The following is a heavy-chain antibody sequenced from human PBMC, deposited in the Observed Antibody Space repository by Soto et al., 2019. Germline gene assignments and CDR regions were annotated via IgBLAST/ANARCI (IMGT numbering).Heavy chain of an antibody. CDR3: ARDYYDGSHYYPAGCDY. CDR1: GFTFSSYE. CDR2: ISYSGSTI. Sequence: GGSLRLSCAASGFTFSSYEMSWVRQAPGKGLEWVSYISYSGSTIYYADSVKGRFTISRDNAKNSLYLQMNSLRAEDTAVYYCARDYYDGSHYYPAGCDYWGQGTLVTVSS. V-gene: IGHV3-48*03. J-gene: IGHJ4*02. D-gene: IGHD3-22*01.